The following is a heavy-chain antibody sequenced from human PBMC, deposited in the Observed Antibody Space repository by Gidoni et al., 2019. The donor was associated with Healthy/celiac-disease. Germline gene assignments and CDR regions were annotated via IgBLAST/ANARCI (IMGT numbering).Heavy chain of an antibody. CDR2: ISGSGGST. CDR1: GFTFSSYA. D-gene: IGHD3-22*01. J-gene: IGHJ4*02. V-gene: IGHV3-23*01. CDR3: AKEAGPDYYDSSGYLDY. Sequence: EVQLLESGGGLVQPGGSLRLSCAAAGFTFSSYARSWVRQAPGKGLEWVSAISGSGGSTYNADSVKGRFTISRDNSKNTLYLQMNSLRAEDTAVYYCAKEAGPDYYDSSGYLDYWGQGTLVTVSS.